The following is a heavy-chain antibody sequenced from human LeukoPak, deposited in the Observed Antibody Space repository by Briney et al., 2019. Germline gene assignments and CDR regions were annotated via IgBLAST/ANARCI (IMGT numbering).Heavy chain of an antibody. Sequence: GRSLRLSCAASGFTFSSYAMHWVRQAPGKGLEWVSSISSSSSYIYYADSVKGRFTISRDNAKNSLYLQMNSLRAEDTAVYYCARGEGHSSSFWGQGTLVTVSS. V-gene: IGHV3-21*01. D-gene: IGHD6-13*01. CDR2: ISSSSSYI. J-gene: IGHJ4*02. CDR3: ARGEGHSSSF. CDR1: GFTFSSYA.